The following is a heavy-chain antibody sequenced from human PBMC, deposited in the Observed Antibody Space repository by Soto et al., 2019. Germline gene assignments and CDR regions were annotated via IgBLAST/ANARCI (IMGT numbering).Heavy chain of an antibody. CDR3: ARGGGHPYDDFWSGYTEYYCDY. Sequence: SETLSLTCTVSGASISRYYWSWIRQPPGKGLEGIAYIHYSGSTNYNPSLKSRVPISVDTSKNQYPRKLGSVTAADTAVYYYARGGGHPYDDFWSGYTEYYCDYWGQGTLVTVSS. V-gene: IGHV4-59*12. CDR2: IHYSGST. J-gene: IGHJ4*02. CDR1: GASISRYY. D-gene: IGHD3-3*01.